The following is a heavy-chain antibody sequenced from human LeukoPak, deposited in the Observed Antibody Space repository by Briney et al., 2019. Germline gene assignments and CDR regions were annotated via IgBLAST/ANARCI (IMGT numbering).Heavy chain of an antibody. CDR1: GFTFSTSA. CDR3: ATAKYDYGDPVGWFDP. D-gene: IGHD4-17*01. Sequence: GGSLRLSCAASGFTFSTSAMTWVRQAPGKGLEWVSGIISTGTTYYADSVRGRFTISRDNSKNTLYLLMTSLRVEDTAVYYCATAKYDYGDPVGWFDPWGPGTLVTVSS. V-gene: IGHV3-23*01. CDR2: IISTGTT. J-gene: IGHJ5*02.